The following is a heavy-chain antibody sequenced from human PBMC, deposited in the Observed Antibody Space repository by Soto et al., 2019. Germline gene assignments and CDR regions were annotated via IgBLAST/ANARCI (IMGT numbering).Heavy chain of an antibody. CDR1: GFTFSSYD. CDR2: IATAGDT. V-gene: IGHV3-13*01. J-gene: IGHJ4*02. Sequence: EVQLVESGGGLVQPGGSLRLSCAASGFTFSSYDMHWVRQATGKGLEWVSAIATAGDTYYPGSVKGRFTISRENAKDSLYVQMNSLRAGDTAVYYCARAGRDGTKFDYWGQGTLVTVCS. CDR3: ARAGRDGTKFDY. D-gene: IGHD1-1*01.